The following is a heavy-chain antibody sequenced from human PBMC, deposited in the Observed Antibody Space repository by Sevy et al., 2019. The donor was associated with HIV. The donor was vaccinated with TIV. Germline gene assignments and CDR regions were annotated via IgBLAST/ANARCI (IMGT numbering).Heavy chain of an antibody. V-gene: IGHV3-49*03. D-gene: IGHD3-9*01. J-gene: IGHJ6*02. CDR2: IRSKTFGGTT. Sequence: GGSLRLSCITSGFRFSDYALTWLRQAPGKGLEWVGFIRSKTFGGTTEYAASVKGRFTISRDESKSIAYLDMNSLKTEDTAIYYCTRLRGTISAYYYFGMDVWGQGATVTVSS. CDR1: GFRFSDYA. CDR3: TRLRGTISAYYYFGMDV.